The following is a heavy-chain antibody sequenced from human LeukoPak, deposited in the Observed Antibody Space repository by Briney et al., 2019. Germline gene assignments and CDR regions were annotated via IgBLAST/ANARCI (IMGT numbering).Heavy chain of an antibody. CDR2: IGPGGGAT. J-gene: IGHJ4*02. CDR1: GFSFSDYH. V-gene: IGHV3-11*01. CDR3: ASGRDILVAGPGGYFDY. Sequence: PGGSLRLSCAASGFSFSDYHMNWVRQAPGKGLEWVAYIGPGGGATFFEDSVKGRFTISTDSVKNALSLQMNSLTADDTAVYYCASGRDILVAGPGGYFDYWGQGTLVTVSS. D-gene: IGHD6-19*01.